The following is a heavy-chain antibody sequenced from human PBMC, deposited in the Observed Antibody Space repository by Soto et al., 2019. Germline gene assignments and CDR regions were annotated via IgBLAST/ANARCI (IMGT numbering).Heavy chain of an antibody. J-gene: IGHJ4*02. Sequence: GGSLRLSCAASGFTFSSYAMYWVRQAPGKGLEWVAVISYDGSNKYYADSVKGRFTISRDNSKNTLYLQMNSLRAEDTAVYYCAREPVAVALDYWGQGTLVTVSS. CDR1: GFTFSSYA. V-gene: IGHV3-30-3*01. CDR2: ISYDGSNK. CDR3: AREPVAVALDY. D-gene: IGHD6-19*01.